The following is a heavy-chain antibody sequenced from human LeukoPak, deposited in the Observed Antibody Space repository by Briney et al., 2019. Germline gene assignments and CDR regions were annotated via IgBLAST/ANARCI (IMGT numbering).Heavy chain of an antibody. CDR3: AKDRCSNGVGCYYYYMDV. CDR2: ISSSGSPI. D-gene: IGHD2-8*01. Sequence: PGGSLRLSCGASGFIFSDYYMSWIRQAPGKGLEWVSYISSSGSPIYYADSVKGRFTISRDSSKNILYLQMNSLRAEDTAVYYCAKDRCSNGVGCYYYYMDVWGKGTTVTISS. J-gene: IGHJ6*03. V-gene: IGHV3-11*04. CDR1: GFIFSDYY.